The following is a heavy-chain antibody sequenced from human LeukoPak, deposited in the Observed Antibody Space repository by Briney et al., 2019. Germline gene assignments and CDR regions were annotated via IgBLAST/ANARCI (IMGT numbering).Heavy chain of an antibody. Sequence: ASVKVSCKASGYTFTSYDINWVRQATGQGLEWMEWMNPNSGNTGYAQKFQGRVTMTRNTSISTAYMELSSLRSEDTAVYYCARNLLDIADPWESSGYWGQGTLVTVSS. J-gene: IGHJ4*02. CDR2: MNPNSGNT. CDR1: GYTFTSYD. V-gene: IGHV1-8*01. CDR3: ARNLLDIADPWESSGY. D-gene: IGHD5-12*01.